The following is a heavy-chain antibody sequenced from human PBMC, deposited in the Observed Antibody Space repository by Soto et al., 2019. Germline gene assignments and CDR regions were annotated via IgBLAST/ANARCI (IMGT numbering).Heavy chain of an antibody. CDR3: AKALAAAGISGY. D-gene: IGHD6-13*01. CDR1: GFTFSSYG. Sequence: QVQLVESGGGVVQPGRSLRLSCAASGFTFSSYGMHWVSQAPGKGLEWVAVISYDGSNKYYAESVKGRFTISRDNSKNSRYLQMNSLRAGDTAVYYCAKALAAAGISGYWGQGTLVTGSS. J-gene: IGHJ4*02. V-gene: IGHV3-30*18. CDR2: ISYDGSNK.